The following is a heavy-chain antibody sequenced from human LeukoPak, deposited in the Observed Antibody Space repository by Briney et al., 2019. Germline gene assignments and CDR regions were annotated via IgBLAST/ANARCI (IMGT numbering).Heavy chain of an antibody. Sequence: SETLSLTCTVSGGSISSGSYYWSWIRQPAGKGLEWIGRIYTSGSTNYNPSLKSRVTISVDTSKNQFSLKLSSVTAADTAVYYCARGVYSSSWSIPRVEYFDYWGQGTLVTVSS. CDR3: ARGVYSSSWSIPRVEYFDY. V-gene: IGHV4-61*02. D-gene: IGHD6-13*01. J-gene: IGHJ4*02. CDR2: IYTSGST. CDR1: GGSISSGSYY.